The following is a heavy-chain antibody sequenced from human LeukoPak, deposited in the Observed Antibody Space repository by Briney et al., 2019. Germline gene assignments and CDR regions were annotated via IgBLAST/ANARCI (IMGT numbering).Heavy chain of an antibody. J-gene: IGHJ5*02. V-gene: IGHV1-8*03. CDR2: MNPNSGNT. CDR3: ARGAVPAAGDWFDP. Sequence: ASVKVSCKASGYTFTSYDINWVRQATGQGLEWMGWMNPNSGNTVYAQKFQGRVTITRNTSIRTAYMELSSLRSEDTAVYYCARGAVPAAGDWFDPWGQGTLVTVSS. D-gene: IGHD2-2*01. CDR1: GYTFTSYD.